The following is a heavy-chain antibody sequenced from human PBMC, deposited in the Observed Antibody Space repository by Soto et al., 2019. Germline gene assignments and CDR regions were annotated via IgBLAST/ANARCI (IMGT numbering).Heavy chain of an antibody. CDR2: ISAHNGDT. Sequence: ASVKVSCKTSGYSFATYGFSWVRQAPGQGLECVGWISAHNGDTHYSQKFQGRVTLTTDTSTNTGYMELRSLKSDDTAVYFCATEPIYYNDGSGYYPMGHWG. D-gene: IGHD3-22*01. CDR3: ATEPIYYNDGSGYYPMGH. J-gene: IGHJ1*01. CDR1: GYSFATYG. V-gene: IGHV1-18*04.